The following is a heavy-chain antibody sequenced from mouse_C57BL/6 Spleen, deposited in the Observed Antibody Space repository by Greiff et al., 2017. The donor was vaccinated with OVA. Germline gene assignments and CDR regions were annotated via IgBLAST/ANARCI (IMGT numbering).Heavy chain of an antibody. V-gene: IGHV1-52*01. CDR1: GYTFTSYW. D-gene: IGHD2-4*01. Sequence: QSCKASGYTFTSYWMHWVKQRPIQGLEWIGNIDPSDSETHYNQKFKDKATLTVDKSSSTAYMQLSSLTSEDSAVYYCASVYYDYQYYYAMDYWGQGTSVTVSS. CDR3: ASVYYDYQYYYAMDY. J-gene: IGHJ4*01. CDR2: IDPSDSET.